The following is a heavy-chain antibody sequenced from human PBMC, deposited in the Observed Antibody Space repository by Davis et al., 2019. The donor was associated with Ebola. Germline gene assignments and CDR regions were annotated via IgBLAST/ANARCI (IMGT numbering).Heavy chain of an antibody. Sequence: GESLKISCAASGFTFSDYYMSWIRQAPGKGLEWVSYISSSSSYTNYADSVKGRFTISRDNAKNSLYLQMNSLRTEDTALYYCAKDRGWLAYYFDYWGQGTLVTVSS. V-gene: IGHV3-11*05. D-gene: IGHD5-12*01. CDR1: GFTFSDYY. J-gene: IGHJ4*02. CDR2: ISSSSSYT. CDR3: AKDRGWLAYYFDY.